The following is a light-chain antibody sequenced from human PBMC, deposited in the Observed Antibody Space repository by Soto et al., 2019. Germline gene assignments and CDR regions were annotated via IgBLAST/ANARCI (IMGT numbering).Light chain of an antibody. Sequence: DLQMTQSPSTLSASVVDTVTITCRASQSIGSWLAWYQQKPGKAPKLLIYDASSLESGVPSRFSGSGSGTEFTLTISSLQPDDFATYYCQQYNSYSRTFGQGTKVDIK. CDR3: QQYNSYSRT. J-gene: IGKJ1*01. V-gene: IGKV1-5*01. CDR2: DAS. CDR1: QSIGSW.